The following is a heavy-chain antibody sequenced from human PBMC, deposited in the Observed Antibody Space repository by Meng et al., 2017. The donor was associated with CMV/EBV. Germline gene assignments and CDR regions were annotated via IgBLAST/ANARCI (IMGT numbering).Heavy chain of an antibody. CDR2: IDTGATRT. V-gene: IGHV3-23*03. D-gene: IGHD5-18*01. J-gene: IGHJ5*02. CDR3: AKDLSFGYSSGVFDP. Sequence: GGSLRLSCAASGFSFSNFAMTWVRQAPGKGLEWVSVIDTGATRTYYADSVKGRFIVTRKDFKNTLFLQMNSLRAEDTAVYYCAKDLSFGYSSGVFDPWGQGTLVTVSS. CDR1: GFSFSNFA.